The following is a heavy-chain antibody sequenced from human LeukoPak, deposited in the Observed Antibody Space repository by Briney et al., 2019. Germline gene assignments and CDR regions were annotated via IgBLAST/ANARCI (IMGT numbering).Heavy chain of an antibody. Sequence: GASVKVSCKASGYTFTGYYMHWVRQAPGQGLEWMGRINPNSGGTNYAQKFQGRVTMTRDTSISAAYMELSRLRSDDTAAYYCARDHGDYDVVYYYYYMDVWGKGTTVTVSS. CDR1: GYTFTGYY. CDR3: ARDHGDYDVVYYYYYMDV. D-gene: IGHD4-17*01. CDR2: INPNSGGT. J-gene: IGHJ6*03. V-gene: IGHV1-2*06.